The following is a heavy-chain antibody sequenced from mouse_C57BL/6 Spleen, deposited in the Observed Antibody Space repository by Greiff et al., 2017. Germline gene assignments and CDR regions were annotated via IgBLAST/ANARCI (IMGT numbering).Heavy chain of an antibody. V-gene: IGHV1-55*01. D-gene: IGHD2-4*01. J-gene: IGHJ4*01. CDR2: IYPGSGST. CDR3: ARQYDYADAMDY. CDR1: GYTFTSYW. Sequence: QVQLQQPGAELLKPGASVKMSCTASGYTFTSYWITWVKQGPGQGLEWIGDIYPGSGSTNYNEKFKSKATLTVDTSSSTAYMQLSSLTSADSAVYYCARQYDYADAMDYGGEGTPGTVSS.